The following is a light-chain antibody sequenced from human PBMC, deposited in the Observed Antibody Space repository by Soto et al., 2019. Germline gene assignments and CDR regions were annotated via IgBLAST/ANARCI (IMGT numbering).Light chain of an antibody. CDR1: QSISSY. J-gene: IGKJ5*01. V-gene: IGKV1-39*01. CDR2: AAS. Sequence: DIQMTQSPSSLSASVGDRVNITCRASQSISSYLNWYQQKPGKAPKFLIYAASNLQSGVPSRFSGSGSGTDFTLTISNLQPEDFATYYCQQSYITPPITFGQGTRLENK. CDR3: QQSYITPPIT.